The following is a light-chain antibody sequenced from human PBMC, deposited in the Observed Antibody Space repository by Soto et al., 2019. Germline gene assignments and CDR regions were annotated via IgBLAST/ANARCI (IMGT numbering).Light chain of an antibody. CDR2: AAS. J-gene: IGKJ3*01. Sequence: AIRMTQSPSSFSASTGDRVTITCRASQGISSYLAWYQQKPGKATKLLIYAASTLQSGVPSRFSGSGSGTDFTLTISCLQSEDFATYYCQQYYSYPLTFRPATKVDIK. CDR3: QQYYSYPLT. V-gene: IGKV1-8*01. CDR1: QGISSY.